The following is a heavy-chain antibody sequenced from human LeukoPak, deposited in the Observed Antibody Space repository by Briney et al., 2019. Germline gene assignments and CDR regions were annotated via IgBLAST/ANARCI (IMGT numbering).Heavy chain of an antibody. J-gene: IGHJ3*02. CDR1: GFTVSSNY. CDR3: ARRRLDAFDT. V-gene: IGHV3-53*01. CDR2: IYSGGST. D-gene: IGHD5-24*01. Sequence: GGSLRLSCAASGFTVSSNYMSWVRQAPGKGLEWVSVIYSGGSTYYADSVKGRFTISRDDAKNSLFLQMNSLRADDTAVYYCARRRLDAFDTWGQGTMVTVSS.